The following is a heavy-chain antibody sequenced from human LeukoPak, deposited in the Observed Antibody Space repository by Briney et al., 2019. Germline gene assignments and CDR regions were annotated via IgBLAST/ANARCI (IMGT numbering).Heavy chain of an antibody. CDR1: GFTFSSYS. CDR3: ARGDSSGYYYADY. D-gene: IGHD3-22*01. V-gene: IGHV3-23*01. CDR2: ISGSGGST. Sequence: PGGSLRLSCAASGFTFSSYSMNWVRQAPGKGLEWVSAISGSGGSTYYADSVKGRFTISRDNSKNTLYLQMNSLRAEDTAVYYCARGDSSGYYYADYWGQGTLVTVSS. J-gene: IGHJ4*02.